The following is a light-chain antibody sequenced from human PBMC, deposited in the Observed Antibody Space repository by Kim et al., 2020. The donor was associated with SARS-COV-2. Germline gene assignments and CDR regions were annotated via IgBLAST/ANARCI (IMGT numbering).Light chain of an antibody. CDR1: PTILYSSNNKNY. Sequence: RSTINCKSSPTILYSSNNKNYLTWYQQKPGQPPKLLIYWAATRESGGPARFSGSGSGTDFTLTISSLQAEDVAVYYCQQYYTTPYTFGQGTKLEIK. J-gene: IGKJ2*01. CDR3: QQYYTTPYT. V-gene: IGKV4-1*01. CDR2: WAA.